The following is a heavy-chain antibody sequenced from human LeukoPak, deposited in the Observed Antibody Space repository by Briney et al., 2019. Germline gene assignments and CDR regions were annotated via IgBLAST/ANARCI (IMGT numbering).Heavy chain of an antibody. Sequence: ASVKVSCKASGYTFTSYGIRWVRQAPGQGLEWMGWISAYNGNTNYAQKLQGRVTMTTDTSTSTAYMELRSLRSDDTAVYYCARGGGGGYDYQDWFDPWGQGTLVTVSS. CDR2: ISAYNGNT. CDR3: ARGGGGGYDYQDWFDP. J-gene: IGHJ5*02. D-gene: IGHD5-12*01. CDR1: GYTFTSYG. V-gene: IGHV1-18*01.